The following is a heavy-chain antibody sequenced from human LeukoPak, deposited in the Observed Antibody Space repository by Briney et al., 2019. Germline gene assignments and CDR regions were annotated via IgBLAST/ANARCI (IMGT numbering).Heavy chain of an antibody. CDR2: INTNTGNP. CDR1: GYTFTSYA. J-gene: IGHJ6*03. V-gene: IGHV7-4-1*02. D-gene: IGHD2-15*01. CDR3: ASPGSDYYYYYMDV. Sequence: ASVKVSCKASGYTFTSYAMNWVRQAPGQGLEWMGWINTNTGNPTYAQGLTGRFVFSLDTSVSTAYLQISSLKAEDTAVYYCASPGSDYYYYYMDVWGKGTTVTVSS.